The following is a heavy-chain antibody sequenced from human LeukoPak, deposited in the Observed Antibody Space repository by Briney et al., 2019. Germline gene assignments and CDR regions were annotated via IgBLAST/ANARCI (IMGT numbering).Heavy chain of an antibody. CDR3: ARGHLDCSGGSCYFSYPTYYFDY. D-gene: IGHD2-15*01. CDR1: GGSITSGGNY. Sequence: SQTLSLTCKVSGGSITSGGNYWSWIRQHPGKGLEWIGYIYYSGSTYDNPSLKSRLSISVDTSKNQFSLKLSSVTAADTAVYYCARGHLDCSGGSCYFSYPTYYFDYWGQGTLVTVSS. V-gene: IGHV4-31*03. J-gene: IGHJ4*02. CDR2: IYYSGST.